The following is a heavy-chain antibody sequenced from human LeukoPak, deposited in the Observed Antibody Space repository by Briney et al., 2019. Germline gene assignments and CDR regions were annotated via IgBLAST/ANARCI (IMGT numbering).Heavy chain of an antibody. CDR3: AREPGSSGWYRRAGIDY. CDR1: GFTFSSYA. Sequence: GGSLRLSCAASGFTFSSYAMSWVRQAPGKGLEWVAAISGSGGSTYYADSVKGRFTISRDNTKNTVYLQMDSWRAEDTGVYYFAREPGSSGWYRRAGIDYWGQGSLVTVSS. CDR2: ISGSGGST. D-gene: IGHD6-19*01. J-gene: IGHJ4*02. V-gene: IGHV3-23*01.